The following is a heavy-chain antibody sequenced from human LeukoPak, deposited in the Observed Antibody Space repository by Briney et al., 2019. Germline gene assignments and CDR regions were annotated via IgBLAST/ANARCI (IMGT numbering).Heavy chain of an antibody. CDR3: ARRTSPTYYDILTGYYFDY. V-gene: IGHV3-11*04. J-gene: IGHJ4*02. Sequence: PGGSLRLSCAASGFTFSDYYMSWIRQAPGKGLEWVSYISSSGSTIYYADSVKGRFTISRDNAKNSLYLQMNSLRAEDTAVYYCARRTSPTYYDILTGYYFDYWGQGTLVSVSS. CDR1: GFTFSDYY. D-gene: IGHD3-9*01. CDR2: ISSSGSTI.